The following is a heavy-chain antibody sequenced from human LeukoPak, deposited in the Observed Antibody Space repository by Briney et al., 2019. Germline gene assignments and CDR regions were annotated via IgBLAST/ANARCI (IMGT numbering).Heavy chain of an antibody. V-gene: IGHV3-48*01. CDR1: GFSFTAYS. Sequence: GGSLRLSCAASGFSFTAYSMNWVRQAPGTGLEWISYIGTGGDTYYADSVTGRFTVSRDTAKNSLYLQMNGLRVEDTAVYYCAIRFDSWGQGTRATVSS. J-gene: IGHJ4*02. CDR3: AIRFDS. CDR2: IGTGGDT.